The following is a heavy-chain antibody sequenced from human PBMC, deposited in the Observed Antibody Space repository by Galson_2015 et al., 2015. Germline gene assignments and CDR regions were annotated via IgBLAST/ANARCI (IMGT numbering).Heavy chain of an antibody. J-gene: IGHJ4*02. Sequence: SLRLSCAASGFTFSSYGMHWVRQASGKGLEWVAVISYDGSNKYYADSVKGRFTISRDNSKNTLYLQMNSLRAEDTAVYYCAKDRENVWGSYRSSFCFDYWGQGTLVTVSS. CDR1: GFTFSSYG. D-gene: IGHD3-16*02. CDR2: ISYDGSNK. CDR3: AKDRENVWGSYRSSFCFDY. V-gene: IGHV3-30*18.